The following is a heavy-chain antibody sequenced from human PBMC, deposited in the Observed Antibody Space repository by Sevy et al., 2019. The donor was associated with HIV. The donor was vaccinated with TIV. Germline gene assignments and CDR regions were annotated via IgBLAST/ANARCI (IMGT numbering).Heavy chain of an antibody. Sequence: GGSLRLSCAASGFTFSSYAMSWVRQTPGKGLEWVSAISGSGGSTYYADSVKGRFTISRDNSKNTLYLQMNSLRAEDTAVYYCAKDVYSSSWYYFDYWGQGTLVTVSS. D-gene: IGHD6-13*01. CDR1: GFTFSSYA. CDR3: AKDVYSSSWYYFDY. CDR2: ISGSGGST. V-gene: IGHV3-23*01. J-gene: IGHJ4*02.